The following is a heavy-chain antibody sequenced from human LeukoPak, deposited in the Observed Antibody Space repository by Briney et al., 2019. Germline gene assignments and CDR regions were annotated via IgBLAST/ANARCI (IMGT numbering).Heavy chain of an antibody. CDR3: ARVFVSYCSSTSCYTADY. CDR1: GFTFSSYA. J-gene: IGHJ4*02. Sequence: GRSLRLSCAASGFTFSSYAMHWVRQAPGKGLEWVAVISYDGSNKYYADSVKGRFTISRDNSKNTLYLQMNSLRAEDTAVYYCARVFVSYCSSTSCYTADYWGQGTLVTVSS. D-gene: IGHD2-2*02. V-gene: IGHV3-30-3*01. CDR2: ISYDGSNK.